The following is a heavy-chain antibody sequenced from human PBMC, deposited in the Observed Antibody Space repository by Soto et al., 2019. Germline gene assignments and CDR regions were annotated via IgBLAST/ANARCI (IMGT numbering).Heavy chain of an antibody. Sequence: ASVKVSCKASGGTFSSYTISWVRQAPGQGLEWMGRIIPILGIANYAQKFQGRVTITADKSTSTAYMELSSLRSEDTAVYYCAREITMIVVVIRGHYGMDVWGQGTTVTVSS. V-gene: IGHV1-69*02. CDR3: AREITMIVVVIRGHYGMDV. CDR1: GGTFSSYT. CDR2: IIPILGIA. D-gene: IGHD3-22*01. J-gene: IGHJ6*02.